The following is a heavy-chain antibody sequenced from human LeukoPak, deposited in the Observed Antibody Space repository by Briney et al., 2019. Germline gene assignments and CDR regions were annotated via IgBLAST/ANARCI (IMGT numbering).Heavy chain of an antibody. J-gene: IGHJ5*02. Sequence: SETLSLTCTVSGGSINNYYWSWIRQPAGRGLEWIGRIHTSGSTNYNPSLKSRVTISVDTSKNQFSLKLSSVTAADTAVYYCARLGQQLVRGWFDPWGQGTLVTVSS. V-gene: IGHV4-4*07. CDR3: ARLGQQLVRGWFDP. CDR2: IHTSGST. CDR1: GGSINNYY. D-gene: IGHD6-13*01.